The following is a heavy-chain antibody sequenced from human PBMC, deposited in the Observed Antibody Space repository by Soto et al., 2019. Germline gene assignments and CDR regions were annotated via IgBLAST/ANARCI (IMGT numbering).Heavy chain of an antibody. CDR1: GGSISSYY. Sequence: SETLSLTCTVSGGSISSYYWSWIRQPPGKGLEWIGDIFYSGSTNYNPSLKSRVTISVDTSKNHFSLNLSSVTAADTAVYYCARRYGYSFDYWGQGTLVTVSS. V-gene: IGHV4-59*01. CDR3: ARRYGYSFDY. CDR2: IFYSGST. D-gene: IGHD4-4*01. J-gene: IGHJ4*02.